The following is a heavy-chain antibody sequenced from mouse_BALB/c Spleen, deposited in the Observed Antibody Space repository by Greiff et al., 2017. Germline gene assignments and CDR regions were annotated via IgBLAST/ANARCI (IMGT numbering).Heavy chain of an antibody. Sequence: VQLKESGPSLVKPSQTLSLTCSVTGDSITSGYWNWIRKFPGNKLEYMGYISYSGSTYYNPSLKSRISITGDTSKNQYYLQLNSVTTEDTATYCYAGYYGSSFCYAMDYWGEGTSVTVPS. CDR3: AGYYGSSFCYAMDY. J-gene: IGHJ4*01. CDR1: GDSITSGY. CDR2: ISYSGST. V-gene: IGHV3-8*02. D-gene: IGHD1-1*01.